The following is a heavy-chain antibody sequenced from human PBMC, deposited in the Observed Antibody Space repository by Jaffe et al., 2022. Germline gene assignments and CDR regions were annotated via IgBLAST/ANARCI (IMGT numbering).Heavy chain of an antibody. D-gene: IGHD3-10*01. CDR1: GGSFSGYY. Sequence: QVQLQQWGAGLLKPSETLSLTCAVYGGSFSGYYWSWIRQPPGKGLEWIGEINHSGSTNYNPSLKSRVTISVDTSKNQFSLKLSSVTAADTAVYYCARGVNSRDYGSGSPYALDYYYYYYMDVWGKGTTVTVSS. J-gene: IGHJ6*03. CDR3: ARGVNSRDYGSGSPYALDYYYYYYMDV. V-gene: IGHV4-34*01. CDR2: INHSGST.